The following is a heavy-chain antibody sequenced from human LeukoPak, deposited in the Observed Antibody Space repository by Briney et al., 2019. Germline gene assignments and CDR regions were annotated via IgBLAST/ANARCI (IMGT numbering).Heavy chain of an antibody. Sequence: PGGSLRLSCAASGFTFSSYAMHWVRQAPGKGLEYVSAISSNGGSTYYANSVKGRFTISRDNSKNTLYLQMGSLRAEDMAVYYCVRVGVRGAYALDYWGQGTLVTVSS. J-gene: IGHJ4*02. CDR3: VRVGVRGAYALDY. CDR2: ISSNGGST. V-gene: IGHV3-64*01. D-gene: IGHD3-10*01. CDR1: GFTFSSYA.